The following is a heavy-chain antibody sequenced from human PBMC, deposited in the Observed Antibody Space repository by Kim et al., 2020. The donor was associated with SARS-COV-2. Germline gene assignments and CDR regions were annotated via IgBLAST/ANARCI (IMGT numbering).Heavy chain of an antibody. V-gene: IGHV3-30*04. CDR2: ISYDGSNK. CDR1: GFTFSSYA. D-gene: IGHD3-9*01. CDR3: ARGGAYYDILTGHDY. J-gene: IGHJ4*02. Sequence: GGSLRLSCAASGFTFSSYAMHWVRQAPGKGLEWVAVISYDGSNKYYADSVKGRFTISRDNSKNTLYLQMNSLRAEDTAVYYCARGGAYYDILTGHDYWGQGTLVTVSS.